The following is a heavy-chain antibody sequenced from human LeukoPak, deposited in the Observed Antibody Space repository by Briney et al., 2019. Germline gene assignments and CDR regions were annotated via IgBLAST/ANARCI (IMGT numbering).Heavy chain of an antibody. D-gene: IGHD2-2*01. J-gene: IGHJ4*02. CDR1: GFTFSSYG. CDR3: AEDLYGSRVFDY. CDR2: ISGSGGST. Sequence: GGSLRLSCAASGFTFSSYGMSWVRQAPGKGLEWVSAISGSGGSTYYADSVKGRFTISRDNSKNTLYLQMNSLRAEDTAVYYCAEDLYGSRVFDYWGQGTLVTVSS. V-gene: IGHV3-23*01.